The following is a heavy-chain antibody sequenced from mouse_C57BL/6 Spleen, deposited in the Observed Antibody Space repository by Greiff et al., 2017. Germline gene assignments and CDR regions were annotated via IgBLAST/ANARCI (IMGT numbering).Heavy chain of an antibody. CDR3: ARSTVVAPFDY. CDR1: GYTFTSYW. D-gene: IGHD1-1*01. V-gene: IGHV1-53*01. J-gene: IGHJ2*01. CDR2: INPSNGGT. Sequence: QVQLQQPGTDLVKPGASVKLSCKASGYTFTSYWMHWVKQRPGQGLEWIGNINPSNGGTNYNEKFKSKATLTVDKASSTAYMQLSSLTSEDSAVYYCARSTVVAPFDYWGQGTTLTVSS.